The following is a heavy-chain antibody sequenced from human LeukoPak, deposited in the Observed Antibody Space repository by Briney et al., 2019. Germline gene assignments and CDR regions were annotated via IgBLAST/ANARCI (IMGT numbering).Heavy chain of an antibody. CDR1: GFTFSSYS. J-gene: IGHJ4*02. Sequence: PGGSLRLSCAASGFTFSSYSMNWVRQAPGKGLEWLSYIDTSSSTIYYADSVKGRFTISRDNAKNTLYLQMNSLRAEDTAVYYCARDGSLPDYWGQGTLVTVSS. CDR2: IDTSSSTI. CDR3: ARDGSLPDY. V-gene: IGHV3-48*04.